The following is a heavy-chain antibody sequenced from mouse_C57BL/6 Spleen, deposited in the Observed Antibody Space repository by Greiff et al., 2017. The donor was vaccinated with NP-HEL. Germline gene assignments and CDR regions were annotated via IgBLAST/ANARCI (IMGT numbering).Heavy chain of an antibody. CDR1: GYTFTDYE. J-gene: IGHJ2*01. CDR2: IDPETGGT. CDR3: TRPHYYGSGDY. Sequence: QVQLQQSGAELVRPGASVTLSCKASGYTFTDYEMHWVKQTPVHGLEWIGAIDPETGGTAYNQKFKGKAILTADKSSSTAYMELRSLTSEDSAVYYCTRPHYYGSGDYWGQGTTLTVSS. V-gene: IGHV1-15*01. D-gene: IGHD1-1*01.